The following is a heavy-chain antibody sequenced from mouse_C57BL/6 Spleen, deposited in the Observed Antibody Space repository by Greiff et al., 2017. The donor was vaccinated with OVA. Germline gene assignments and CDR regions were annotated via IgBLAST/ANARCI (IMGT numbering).Heavy chain of an antibody. CDR3: ARGDSSGYFY. CDR1: GYTFTSYW. D-gene: IGHD3-2*02. Sequence: VQLQQPGAELVMPGASVKLSCKASGYTFTSYWMHWVKQRPGQGLEWIGEIDPSDSYTNYNQKFKGKSTLTVDKSTSTAYMQLSSLTSEDSAVYYCARGDSSGYFYWGQGTTLTVSS. CDR2: IDPSDSYT. J-gene: IGHJ2*01. V-gene: IGHV1-69*01.